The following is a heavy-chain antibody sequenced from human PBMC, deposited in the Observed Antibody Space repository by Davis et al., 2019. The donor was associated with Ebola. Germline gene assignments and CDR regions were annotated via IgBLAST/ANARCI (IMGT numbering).Heavy chain of an antibody. CDR3: ARHGGYDFWSGYRNYYGMDV. D-gene: IGHD3-3*01. J-gene: IGHJ6*02. CDR2: IYPSDSDT. CDR1: GYTFTNYW. V-gene: IGHV5-51*01. Sequence: GGSLRLSCKGSGYTFTNYWIGWVRQMPGRGLEWMGIIYPSDSDTKYSPSFRGQVTISADKSISTAYLQWSSLKASDTAMYYCARHGGYDFWSGYRNYYGMDVWGQGTTVTVSS.